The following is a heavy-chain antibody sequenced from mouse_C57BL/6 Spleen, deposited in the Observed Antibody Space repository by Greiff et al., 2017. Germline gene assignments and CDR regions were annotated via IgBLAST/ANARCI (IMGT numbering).Heavy chain of an antibody. D-gene: IGHD1-1*01. J-gene: IGHJ2*01. CDR3: ARWYYGSRYGNFDY. V-gene: IGHV5-17*01. Sequence: DVKLVESGGGLVKPGGSLKLSCAASGFTFSDYGMHWVRQAPEKGLEWVAYISSGSSTIYYADTVKGRFTISRDNAKNTLFLQMTSLRSEDTAMYYCARWYYGSRYGNFDYWGQGTTLTVSS. CDR1: GFTFSDYG. CDR2: ISSGSSTI.